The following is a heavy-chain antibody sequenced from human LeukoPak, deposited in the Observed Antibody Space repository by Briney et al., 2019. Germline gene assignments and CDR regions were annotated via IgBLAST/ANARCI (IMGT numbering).Heavy chain of an antibody. J-gene: IGHJ6*03. D-gene: IGHD6-13*01. V-gene: IGHV3-74*01. CDR1: GFTFSSYW. CDR2: INSDGSST. CDR3: ARAARVSWFYYYYYMDV. Sequence: PGGSLRLSCAASGFTFSSYWMHWVRQAPGKGLVWVSRINSDGSSTSYADSVKGRFTISRDNAKNTLYLQMNSLRAEDTAVYYCARAARVSWFYYYYYMDVWGKGTTVTVSS.